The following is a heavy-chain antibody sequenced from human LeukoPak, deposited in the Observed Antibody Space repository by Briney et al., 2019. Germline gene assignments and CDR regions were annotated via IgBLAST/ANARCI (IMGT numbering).Heavy chain of an antibody. Sequence: GGSLRLSCAASGFTFSSYWMHWVRQTPGKGLIYISRINIDGSSANYADSVRGRFTISRDNSKNTLYLQMNSLRAEDTAVYYCAKENTKTPFRPGEATVTKGYFDYWGQGTLVTVSS. J-gene: IGHJ4*02. CDR1: GFTFSSYW. CDR3: AKENTKTPFRPGEATVTKGYFDY. CDR2: INIDGSSA. D-gene: IGHD4-17*01. V-gene: IGHV3-74*01.